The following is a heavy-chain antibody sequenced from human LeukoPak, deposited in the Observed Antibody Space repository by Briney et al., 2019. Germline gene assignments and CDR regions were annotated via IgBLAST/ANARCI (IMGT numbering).Heavy chain of an antibody. J-gene: IGHJ4*02. D-gene: IGHD1-26*01. CDR2: ISESGTAI. CDR3: ARDLVRPDAF. Sequence: GGSLRRSCAGYRFIFSDYVFYWVRRAPGKGLEWVAYISESGTAIYYADSVKGRFAVSRDNGKNSLYLQMHSLRVEDTAFYYCARDLVRPDAFWGQGTLVTVSS. CDR1: RFIFSDYV. V-gene: IGHV3-48*03.